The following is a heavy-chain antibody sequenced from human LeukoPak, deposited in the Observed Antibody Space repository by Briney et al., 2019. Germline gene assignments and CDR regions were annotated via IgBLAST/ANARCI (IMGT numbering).Heavy chain of an antibody. CDR1: GFTFSNYA. CDR3: AKDAKTYYYDSSGDY. CDR2: ISKGGDGS. J-gene: IGHJ4*02. Sequence: GGSLRLSCVASGFTFSNYAMNWVRQAPGKGLEWVSGISKGGDGSYYTDAVKGRFTISRDNAKKTLYLEMSSLGVEDTAVYYCAKDAKTYYYDSSGDYWGQGTLVTVSS. V-gene: IGHV3-23*01. D-gene: IGHD3-22*01.